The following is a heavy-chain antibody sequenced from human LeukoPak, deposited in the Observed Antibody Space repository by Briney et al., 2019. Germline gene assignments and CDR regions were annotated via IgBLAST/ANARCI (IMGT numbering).Heavy chain of an antibody. D-gene: IGHD2-15*01. Sequence: GGSLRLSCAASGFTFTSYWMCWVRQAPGKGLEWVADIDQHGSEKYYVDSVKGRFTISRDNAKNSVYLQMNSLRAEDTAVYYCTRDNGYCSGGSCYHYYMDVWGKGTTVTVSS. J-gene: IGHJ6*03. V-gene: IGHV3-7*01. CDR1: GFTFTSYW. CDR2: IDQHGSEK. CDR3: TRDNGYCSGGSCYHYYMDV.